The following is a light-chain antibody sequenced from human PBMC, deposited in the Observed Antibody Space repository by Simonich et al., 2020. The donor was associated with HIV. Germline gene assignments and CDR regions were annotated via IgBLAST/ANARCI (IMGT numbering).Light chain of an antibody. Sequence: EIVMTQSPATLSVSPGERAPLSCRASQSVSSNLAWYQQKPGQAPRLLIYGASTRATGIPAMCSGSGSGTEFNLTISSLQSEDSAVYYCQQYNNWPPLTFGGGTKVEIK. CDR3: QQYNNWPPLT. CDR2: GAS. V-gene: IGKV3-15*01. CDR1: QSVSSN. J-gene: IGKJ4*01.